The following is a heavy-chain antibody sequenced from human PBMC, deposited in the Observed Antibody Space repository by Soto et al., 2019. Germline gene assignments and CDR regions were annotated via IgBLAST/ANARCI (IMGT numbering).Heavy chain of an antibody. V-gene: IGHV3-74*02. CDR2: INSDGSVS. Sequence: EVQLVESGGGLVQPGGSLRLSCAASGFTFSKYWMYWVRQAPGKGLEWVSRINSDGSVSSYADSVKGRLTISRDNVKNTLYLQMDSLRAEDTALYYCARGDCVGGTCYSLACSFYYYMDVWGKGTTVTVFS. CDR3: ARGDCVGGTCYSLACSFYYYMDV. D-gene: IGHD2-15*01. J-gene: IGHJ6*03. CDR1: GFTFSKYW.